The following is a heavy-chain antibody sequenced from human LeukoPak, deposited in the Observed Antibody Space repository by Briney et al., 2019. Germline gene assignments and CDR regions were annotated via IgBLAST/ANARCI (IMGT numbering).Heavy chain of an antibody. Sequence: GSSLRLSCAASGFIFSTFVMHWVRRAPGKGLEWVAVIRPDGSHISYVDPVKGRFTISRDNSNNMLYLQMSSLRAEDTALYYCLREVDWKYAFDYWGRGTLVTVSS. CDR2: IRPDGSHI. D-gene: IGHD1-7*01. J-gene: IGHJ4*02. CDR1: GFIFSTFV. V-gene: IGHV3-33*01. CDR3: LREVDWKYAFDY.